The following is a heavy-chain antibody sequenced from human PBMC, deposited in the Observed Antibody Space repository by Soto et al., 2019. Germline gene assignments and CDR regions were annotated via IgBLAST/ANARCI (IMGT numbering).Heavy chain of an antibody. CDR1: GYTFTSYG. CDR3: ARAPNYFGSGSYPYYYGMDV. Sequence: ASVKVSCKASGYTFTSYGISWVRQAPGQGLEWMGWISAYNGNTNYAQKLQGRVTMTTDTSTSTAYMELRSLRSDDTAVYYCARAPNYFGSGSYPYYYGMDVWGQGTTVTVSS. J-gene: IGHJ6*02. D-gene: IGHD3-10*01. V-gene: IGHV1-18*01. CDR2: ISAYNGNT.